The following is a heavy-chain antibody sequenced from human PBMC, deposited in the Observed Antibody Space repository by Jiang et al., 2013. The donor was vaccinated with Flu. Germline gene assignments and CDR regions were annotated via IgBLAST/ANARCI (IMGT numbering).Heavy chain of an antibody. D-gene: IGHD3-10*01. CDR2: ISAYNGNT. CDR3: ARDYHLWFGELPIPLFDP. J-gene: IGHJ5*02. Sequence: SGAEVKKPGASVKVSCKASGYTFTSYGISWVRQAPGQGLEWMGWISAYNGNTNYAQKLQGRVTMTTDTSTSTAYMELRSLRSDDTAVYYCARDYHLWFGELPIPLFDPWGQGPWSPS. V-gene: IGHV1-18*01. CDR1: GYTFTSYG.